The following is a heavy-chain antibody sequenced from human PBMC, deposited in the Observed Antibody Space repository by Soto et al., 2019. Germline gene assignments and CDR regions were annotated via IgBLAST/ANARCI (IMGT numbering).Heavy chain of an antibody. J-gene: IGHJ4*02. Sequence: SETLSLTCTVSGGSISSSSYYWGWIRQPPGKGLEWIGSIYYSGSTYYNPSLKSRVTISVDTSKNQFSLKLSSVTAADTAVYYCARIWGAESRTLYRMLFDYWGQGTLVTVSS. V-gene: IGHV4-39*01. CDR2: IYYSGST. CDR3: ARIWGAESRTLYRMLFDY. D-gene: IGHD3-16*01. CDR1: GGSISSSSYY.